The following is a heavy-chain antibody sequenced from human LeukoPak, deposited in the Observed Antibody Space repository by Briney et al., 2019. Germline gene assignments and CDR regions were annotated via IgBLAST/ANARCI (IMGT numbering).Heavy chain of an antibody. Sequence: PSETLSLTCTVSGYSISSGYYWGWIRQPPGKGLEWIGSIYYSGSTYYNPSLKSRVTISVDTSKNQFSLKLSSVTAADTAVYYCARGSIAVAGLDYWGQGTLVTVSS. D-gene: IGHD6-19*01. CDR1: GYSISSGYY. J-gene: IGHJ4*02. CDR3: ARGSIAVAGLDY. CDR2: IYYSGST. V-gene: IGHV4-38-2*02.